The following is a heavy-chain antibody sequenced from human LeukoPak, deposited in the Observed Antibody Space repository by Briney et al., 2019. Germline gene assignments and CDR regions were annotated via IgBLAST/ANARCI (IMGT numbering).Heavy chain of an antibody. D-gene: IGHD2-2*01. CDR2: IVVGSGNT. V-gene: IGHV1-58*02. J-gene: IGHJ5*02. Sequence: GASVKVCCKASGFTFTSSAMQWVRQARGQRLEWIVWIVVGSGNTNYAQEFQERVTITRDMSTSTAYMELSSLRSEDFFFQSGDGIRDCSSTSCPREGFNWFDPWGQGTLVTVSS. CDR1: GFTFTSSA. CDR3: DGIRDCSSTSCPREGFNWFDP.